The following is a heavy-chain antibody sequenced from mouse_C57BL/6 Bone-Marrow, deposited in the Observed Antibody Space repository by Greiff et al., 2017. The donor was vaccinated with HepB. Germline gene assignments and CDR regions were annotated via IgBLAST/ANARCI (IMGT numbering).Heavy chain of an antibody. D-gene: IGHD1-1*01. J-gene: IGHJ2*01. CDR3: ARDYGSSYGY. CDR1: GYTFTSYG. Sequence: VQLQLSGAELARPGASVKLSCKASGYTFTSYGISWVKQRTGQGLEWIGEIYPRSGNTYYNEKFKGKATLTADKSSSTAYMELRSLTSEDSAVYFCARDYGSSYGYWGQGTTLTVSS. CDR2: IYPRSGNT. V-gene: IGHV1-81*01.